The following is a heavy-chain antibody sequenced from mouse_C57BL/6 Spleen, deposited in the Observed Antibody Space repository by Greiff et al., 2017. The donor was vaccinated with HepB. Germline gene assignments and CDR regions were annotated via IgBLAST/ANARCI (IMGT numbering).Heavy chain of an antibody. V-gene: IGHV5-6*01. Sequence: DVQLQESGGDLVKPGGSLKLSCAASGFTFSSYCMPWVRQTPDKRLEWVATISSGGSYTYYPNSVKGRYTISRDNAKNTLFLQMTSLRSEDTAMYYCERPGYYSNYYSAMDYWGQGTSVTVSS. CDR2: ISSGGSYT. CDR1: GFTFSSYC. D-gene: IGHD2-5*01. J-gene: IGHJ4*01. CDR3: ERPGYYSNYYSAMDY.